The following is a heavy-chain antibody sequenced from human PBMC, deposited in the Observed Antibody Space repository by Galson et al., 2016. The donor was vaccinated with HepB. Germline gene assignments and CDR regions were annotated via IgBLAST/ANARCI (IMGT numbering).Heavy chain of an antibody. CDR1: GFTFSNYA. V-gene: IGHV3-30-3*01. CDR3: ARGADIVVVSPAPRDFDY. CDR2: ISYDGSNK. D-gene: IGHD2-2*01. Sequence: SLRLSCAASGFTFSNYAMHWVRQAPGKGLEWVAFISYDGSNKYYAESVKGRFTISRDKSKNTLYLQMNSLRAEDTAVYYCARGADIVVVSPAPRDFDYWGQGTLVTVSS. J-gene: IGHJ4*02.